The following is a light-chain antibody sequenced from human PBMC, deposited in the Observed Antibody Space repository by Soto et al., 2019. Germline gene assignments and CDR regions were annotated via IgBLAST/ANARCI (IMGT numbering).Light chain of an antibody. CDR3: HPYGSSSCT. J-gene: IGKJ3*01. Sequence: EIVLTQSPGTLSLSPGERATLSCRASQSVSSSYLAWYQQKPGQAPRLLIYGTSSRATAIPDRFSGSGSGTDFTLTISRLEPEDFAVYYCHPYGSSSCTLGPGTNVAIK. V-gene: IGKV3-20*01. CDR2: GTS. CDR1: QSVSSSY.